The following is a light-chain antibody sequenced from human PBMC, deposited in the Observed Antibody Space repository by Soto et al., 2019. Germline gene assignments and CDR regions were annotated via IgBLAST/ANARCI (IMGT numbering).Light chain of an antibody. CDR2: GNS. CDR3: QSYDSSRSGYV. CDR1: SSNIGAGYD. Sequence: QSVLTQPPSVSGAPGQRVTIACTGSSSNIGAGYDVHWYQQLPGTAPKLLIYGNSNRPSGVPDRFSGSKSGTSASLAITGLQAEEEADYYCQSYDSSRSGYVFGTGTKLTVL. V-gene: IGLV1-40*01. J-gene: IGLJ1*01.